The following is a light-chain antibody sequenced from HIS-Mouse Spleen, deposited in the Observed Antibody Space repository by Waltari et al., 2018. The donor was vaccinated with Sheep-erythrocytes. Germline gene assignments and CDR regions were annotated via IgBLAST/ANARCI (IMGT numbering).Light chain of an antibody. J-gene: IGLJ1*01. CDR1: SSDVGGYNY. CDR3: SSYTSSSTLYV. Sequence: QSALTQPASVSGSPGQSLTISCTGTSSDVGGYNYVSLYQQHPGKAPKLMSYDVSNRASGVFNRFSESKSGNTASLTISGLQAEDEADYYCSSYTSSSTLYVFGTGTKVTVL. CDR2: DVS. V-gene: IGLV2-14*03.